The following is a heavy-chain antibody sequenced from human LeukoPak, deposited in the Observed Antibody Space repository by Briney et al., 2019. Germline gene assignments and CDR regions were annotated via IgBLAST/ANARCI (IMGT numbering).Heavy chain of an antibody. D-gene: IGHD3-10*01. V-gene: IGHV3-20*04. Sequence: GGSLRLSCAAPGFTFDDYGMSWVRQAPGKGLEWVSGINWNGGSTGYADSVKGRFTISRDNAKNSLYLQMNSLRAEDTALYYCARSSYGSGSWGYAFDIWGQGTMVTVSS. CDR3: ARSSYGSGSWGYAFDI. J-gene: IGHJ3*02. CDR1: GFTFDDYG. CDR2: INWNGGST.